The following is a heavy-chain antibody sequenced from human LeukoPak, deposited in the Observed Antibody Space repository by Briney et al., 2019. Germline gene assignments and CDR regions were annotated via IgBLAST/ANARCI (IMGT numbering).Heavy chain of an antibody. V-gene: IGHV3-30*18. CDR1: GFTFSSYD. Sequence: PGRSLRLSCAASGFTFSSYDMHWVRQAPGKGLEWAAVISYDGSKNYYGDSVKGRFTISRDNSKNTLYLQMNSLRAEDTAVYYCAKDVQSTPYYYYGLDVWGQGTTVTVSS. CDR2: ISYDGSKN. D-gene: IGHD2-15*01. J-gene: IGHJ6*02. CDR3: AKDVQSTPYYYYGLDV.